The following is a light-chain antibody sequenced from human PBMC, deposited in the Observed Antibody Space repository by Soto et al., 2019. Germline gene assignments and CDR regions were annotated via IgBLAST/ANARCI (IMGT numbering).Light chain of an antibody. CDR2: SNN. V-gene: IGLV1-44*01. CDR3: AAWDDSLNGYV. Sequence: SVLTQPPSASGTPGQSVTISCSGSSSNIGSNIVNWYQQLLGTAPKLLIYSNNQRPSGVPDRFSGSKSGTSASLAISGLQSEDEADYYCAAWDDSLNGYVFGTGTKVTVL. CDR1: SSNIGSNI. J-gene: IGLJ1*01.